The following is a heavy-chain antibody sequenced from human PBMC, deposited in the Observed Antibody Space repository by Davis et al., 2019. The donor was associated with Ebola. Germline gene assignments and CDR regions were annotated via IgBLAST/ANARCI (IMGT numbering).Heavy chain of an antibody. Sequence: GESLKISCPASGFTFGTYDMSWVRQAPGQGLEWVSGISASGGSTYYADSVKGRFTVSRDNSKDTLYLQMNSLRGEDTAVYYCAKPRTSGWYEGPFDYWGQGTLVTVSS. CDR3: AKPRTSGWYEGPFDY. J-gene: IGHJ4*02. CDR2: ISASGGST. CDR1: GFTFGTYD. D-gene: IGHD6-19*01. V-gene: IGHV3-23*01.